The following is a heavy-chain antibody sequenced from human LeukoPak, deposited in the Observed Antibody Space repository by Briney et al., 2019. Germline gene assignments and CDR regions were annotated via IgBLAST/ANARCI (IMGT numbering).Heavy chain of an antibody. CDR1: GGTLSSYA. V-gene: IGHV1-69*13. Sequence: SVKVSCKASGGTLSSYAISWVRQAPGQGLEWMGGIIPIFGTANYAQKFQGRVTITADESTSTAYMELSSLRSEDTAVYYCARGLKYSSLDYFDYWGQGTLVTVSS. CDR2: IIPIFGTA. CDR3: ARGLKYSSLDYFDY. D-gene: IGHD3-22*01. J-gene: IGHJ4*02.